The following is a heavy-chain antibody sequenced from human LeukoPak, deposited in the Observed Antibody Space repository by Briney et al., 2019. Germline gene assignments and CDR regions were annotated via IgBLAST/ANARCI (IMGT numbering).Heavy chain of an antibody. CDR1: GGSISSSSYY. CDR2: INHSGST. CDR3: ARAAGHAGSPYYYYYYGMDV. Sequence: SETLSLTCTVSGGSISSSSYYWSWIRQPPGKGLEWIGEINHSGSTNYNPSLKSRVTISVDTSKNQFSLKLSSVTAADTAVYYCARAAGHAGSPYYYYYYGMDVWGKGTTVTVSS. D-gene: IGHD3-10*01. V-gene: IGHV4-39*07. J-gene: IGHJ6*04.